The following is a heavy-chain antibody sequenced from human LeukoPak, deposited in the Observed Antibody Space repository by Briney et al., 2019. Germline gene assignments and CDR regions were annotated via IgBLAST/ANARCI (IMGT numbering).Heavy chain of an antibody. D-gene: IGHD1-26*01. CDR3: ARGEKPYDY. V-gene: IGHV1-18*01. CDR2: INAYNGNT. CDR1: GYTFTYYV. J-gene: IGHJ4*02. Sequence: ASVKVSCQTSGYTFTYYVISWVRQAPGQGLEWMGWINAYNGNTNDAQKFQGRVTMTTDTSTSTAYMELRSLRSDVTAVYYCARGEKPYDYWGQGTLVSVSS.